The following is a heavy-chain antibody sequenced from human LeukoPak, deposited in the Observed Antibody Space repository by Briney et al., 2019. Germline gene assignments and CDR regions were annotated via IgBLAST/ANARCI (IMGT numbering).Heavy chain of an antibody. CDR3: TRALGSDS. J-gene: IGHJ4*02. Sequence: ASVKVSCKASGYTXTDYYMNGVRQAPGQGLEWMGWVNPNSGGTNYAQKFQGRVTMTRDTSISTAYMELSSLRSDDTAMYYCTRALGSDSWGQGTLVTVSS. CDR1: GYTXTDYY. CDR2: VNPNSGGT. D-gene: IGHD1-26*01. V-gene: IGHV1-2*02.